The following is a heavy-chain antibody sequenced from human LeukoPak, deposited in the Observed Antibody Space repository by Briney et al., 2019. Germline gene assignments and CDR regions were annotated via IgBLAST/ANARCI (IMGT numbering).Heavy chain of an antibody. Sequence: PGGSLRLSCAASGFTFSSYSMTWVRQAPGKGLEWVSYITYSSSTIYYADSVKGRFTISRDNAKNSLYLQMNSLRAEDTAVYYCARRHGNRWYVDYWGQGTLVTVSS. D-gene: IGHD6-13*01. J-gene: IGHJ4*02. V-gene: IGHV3-48*01. CDR2: ITYSSSTI. CDR1: GFTFSSYS. CDR3: ARRHGNRWYVDY.